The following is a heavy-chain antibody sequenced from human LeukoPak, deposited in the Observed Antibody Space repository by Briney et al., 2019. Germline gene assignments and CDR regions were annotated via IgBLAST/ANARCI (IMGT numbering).Heavy chain of an antibody. Sequence: SETLSLTCAVYGGSFSGYYWSWIRQPPGKGLEWIGEINHSGSTNYSPSLKSRVTISVDTSKNQFSLKLSSVTAADTAVYYCARDARDRYGGYAFGYWGQGTLVTVSS. CDR2: INHSGST. CDR1: GGSFSGYY. V-gene: IGHV4-34*01. D-gene: IGHD5-12*01. CDR3: ARDARDRYGGYAFGY. J-gene: IGHJ4*02.